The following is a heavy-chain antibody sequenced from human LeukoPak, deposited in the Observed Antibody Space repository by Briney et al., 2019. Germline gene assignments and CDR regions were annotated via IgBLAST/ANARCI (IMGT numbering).Heavy chain of an antibody. J-gene: IGHJ3*02. CDR1: GFTFSSHW. CDR2: VRQDGSER. Sequence: GGSLRLSCAASGFTFSSHWMSWVRQAPGTGLEWVANVRQDGSERYYADSLKGRFTISRDNAKNSLYLQMNSLRAEDTAMYYCARDWSFDSDDYYLSGFDIWGQGTRVTVSS. V-gene: IGHV3-7*01. CDR3: ARDWSFDSDDYYLSGFDI. D-gene: IGHD3-22*01.